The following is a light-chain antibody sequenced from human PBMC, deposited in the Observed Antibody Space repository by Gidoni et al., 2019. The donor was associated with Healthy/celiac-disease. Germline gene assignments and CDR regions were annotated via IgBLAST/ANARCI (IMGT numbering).Light chain of an antibody. Sequence: EIVLTQSPATLSLSPGERATLSGSASQSVSSYLAGYQQKPGQAPRLRIYDASNRATGIPARFSGSGSGTDFTLTISSLEPEDFAVYYCQQRSNWPLTFGGGTKVEIK. CDR3: QQRSNWPLT. CDR1: QSVSSY. V-gene: IGKV3-11*01. J-gene: IGKJ4*01. CDR2: DAS.